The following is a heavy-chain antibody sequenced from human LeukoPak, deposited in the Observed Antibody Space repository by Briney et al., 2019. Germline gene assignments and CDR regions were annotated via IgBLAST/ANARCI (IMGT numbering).Heavy chain of an antibody. CDR1: GFTFSNHA. J-gene: IGHJ4*02. Sequence: PGGSLRVSCEGTGFTFSNHAMSWVRQAPGKGLEWISVISGSGASAYYADSVRGRFTISRDNSKNTLILQMSGLRAEDTAIYYCAKAWGGTSRNYFDSWGQGTLVTVSS. D-gene: IGHD1/OR15-1a*01. V-gene: IGHV3-23*01. CDR3: AKAWGGTSRNYFDS. CDR2: ISGSGASA.